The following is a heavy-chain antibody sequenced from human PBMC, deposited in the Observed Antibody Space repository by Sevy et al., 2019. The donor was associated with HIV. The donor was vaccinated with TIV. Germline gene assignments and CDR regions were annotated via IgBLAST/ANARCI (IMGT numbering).Heavy chain of an antibody. J-gene: IGHJ4*02. D-gene: IGHD2-2*01. CDR1: GFSFSNYG. V-gene: IGHV3-33*01. Sequence: GGSLRLSCAASGFSFSNYGMHWVRQAPGKGVEWVAVIWYDGSNKYYADSVKGRFTISRDNSKNTLYLQMHSLRAEDTAVYYCARDGIVIVPAAVAVTGYFDYWGQGTLVTVSS. CDR2: IWYDGSNK. CDR3: ARDGIVIVPAAVAVTGYFDY.